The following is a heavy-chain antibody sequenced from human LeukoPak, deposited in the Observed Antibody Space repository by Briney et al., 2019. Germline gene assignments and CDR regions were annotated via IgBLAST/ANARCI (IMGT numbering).Heavy chain of an antibody. V-gene: IGHV1-2*02. J-gene: IGHJ4*02. D-gene: IGHD2-15*01. CDR2: INPNSGGT. Sequence: ASVKVSCKASGYTFTGCYMHWVRQAPGQGLEWMGWINPNSGGTNYAQKFQGRVTMTRDTSISTAYMELSRLRSDDTAVYYCAARGYCSGGSCYDYWGQGTLVTVSS. CDR3: AARGYCSGGSCYDY. CDR1: GYTFTGCY.